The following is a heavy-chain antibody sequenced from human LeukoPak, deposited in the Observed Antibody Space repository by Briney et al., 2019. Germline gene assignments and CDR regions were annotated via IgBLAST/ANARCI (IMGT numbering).Heavy chain of an antibody. CDR2: FYRGDST. V-gene: IGHV3-53*01. CDR1: GFTVSSSY. D-gene: IGHD6-19*01. J-gene: IGHJ4*02. CDR3: AKDLMGRSGWQLEIDY. Sequence: GGSLRLSCAASGFTVSSSYMYWVRQAPGKGLEWVSFFYRGDSTYYAESVRGRFTISRDNSKNTLYLQMNSLRAEDTAVYYCAKDLMGRSGWQLEIDYWGQGTLVTVSS.